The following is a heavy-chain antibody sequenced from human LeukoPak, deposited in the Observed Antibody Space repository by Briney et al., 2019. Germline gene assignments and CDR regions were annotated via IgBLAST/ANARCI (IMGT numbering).Heavy chain of an antibody. V-gene: IGHV3-7*03. CDR2: INRDGSER. Sequence: GGSLRLSCAASGFTFSNYWMTWVRRAPGKGLEWVANINRDGSERYYVDSVKGRFTISRDDAKSSLYLQMNSLRAEGTAVYYCARRNAMDVWGQGTTVIVFS. J-gene: IGHJ6*02. CDR1: GFTFSNYW. CDR3: ARRNAMDV.